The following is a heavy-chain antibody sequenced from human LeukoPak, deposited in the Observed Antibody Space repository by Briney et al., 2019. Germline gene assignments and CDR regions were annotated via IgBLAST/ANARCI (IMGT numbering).Heavy chain of an antibody. J-gene: IGHJ4*02. CDR2: ISYDESNT. D-gene: IGHD5-18*01. CDR3: ARGQGYSSLGGY. Sequence: GGSLRLSCAASGFTFSSYAMHWVRQAPGKGLEWVALISYDESNTFYADSVKGRFTISRDNAKNSLYLQMNSLRAEDTAVYYCARGQGYSSLGGYWGQGTLVTVSS. V-gene: IGHV3-30*04. CDR1: GFTFSSYA.